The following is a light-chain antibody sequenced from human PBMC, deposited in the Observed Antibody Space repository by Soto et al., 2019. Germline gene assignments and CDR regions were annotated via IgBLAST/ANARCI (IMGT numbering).Light chain of an antibody. CDR2: GAS. Sequence: EIVMTQSPATLSVSPGERSTLSCRASQSVITNLAWYQQKPGQAPRLLISGASSRATGIPDRFSGSGSGTDFTLTISRLEPEDFALYYCQHYVGGPTVTFGQGTHWRL. J-gene: IGKJ5*01. CDR1: QSVITN. CDR3: QHYVGGPTVT. V-gene: IGKV3-20*01.